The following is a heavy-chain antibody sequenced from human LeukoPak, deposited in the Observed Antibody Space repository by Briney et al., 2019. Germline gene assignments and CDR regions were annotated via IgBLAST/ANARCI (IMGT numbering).Heavy chain of an antibody. CDR2: IYYSGST. J-gene: IGHJ4*02. Sequence: SETLSLTCTVSGGSISSSSHYWGWIRQPPGKGLEWIGSIYYSGSTYYNPSLKSRVTISVDTSKNQFSLKLSSVTAADTAVYYCASRSHYDILTGDDYWGQGTLVTVSS. D-gene: IGHD3-9*01. CDR3: ASRSHYDILTGDDY. V-gene: IGHV4-39*01. CDR1: GGSISSSSHY.